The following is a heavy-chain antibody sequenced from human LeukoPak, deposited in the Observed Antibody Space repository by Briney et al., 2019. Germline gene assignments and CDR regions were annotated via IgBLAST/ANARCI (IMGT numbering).Heavy chain of an antibody. CDR3: VRRTTGEYYFDY. J-gene: IGHJ4*02. V-gene: IGHV5-51*01. CDR2: IYPGDSDI. Sequence: GESLKISCKGSGYRFTIYWIGWVRQMPGRGLEWIGIIYPGDSDIRYSPSFQGQVNISADKSISTAYLQWSSLKASDTAMYYCVRRTTGEYYFDYWGQGTLVTVSS. D-gene: IGHD7-27*01. CDR1: GYRFTIYW.